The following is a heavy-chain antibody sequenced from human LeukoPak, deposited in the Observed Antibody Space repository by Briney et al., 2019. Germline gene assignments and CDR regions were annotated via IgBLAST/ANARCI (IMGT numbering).Heavy chain of an antibody. CDR3: AKGDDYTDPDY. D-gene: IGHD4-11*01. CDR1: GFTFSSYG. CDR2: ISYDGSNK. V-gene: IGHV3-30*18. J-gene: IGHJ4*02. Sequence: GRSLRLSCAASGFTFSSYGMHWVRQAPGKGLERVAVISYDGSNKYYADSVKGRFTISRDNSKNTLYLQMNSLRAEDTAVYYCAKGDDYTDPDYWGQGTLVTVSS.